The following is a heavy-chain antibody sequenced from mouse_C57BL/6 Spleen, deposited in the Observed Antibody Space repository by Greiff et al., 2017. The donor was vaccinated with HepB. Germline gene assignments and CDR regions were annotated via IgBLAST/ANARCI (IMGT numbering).Heavy chain of an antibody. CDR3: AGGGLLPACFAY. Sequence: EVKLVESGGGLVKPGGSLKLSCAASGFTFSDYGMHWVRQAPEKGLEWVAYISSGSSTIYYADKVKGRYTISRDNAKNTLFLQMTSLRSEDTAMYYCAGGGLLPACFAYWGQGTLVTVSA. D-gene: IGHD2-3*01. V-gene: IGHV5-17*01. CDR1: GFTFSDYG. CDR2: ISSGSSTI. J-gene: IGHJ3*01.